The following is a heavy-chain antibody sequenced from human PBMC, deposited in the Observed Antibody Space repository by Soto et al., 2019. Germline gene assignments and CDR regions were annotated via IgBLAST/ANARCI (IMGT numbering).Heavy chain of an antibody. CDR2: MNPNSGNT. D-gene: IGHD2-15*01. CDR1: GYTFTSYD. J-gene: IGHJ1*01. V-gene: IGHV1-8*01. CDR3: AGLMAVAASEYFQP. Sequence: QVQLVQSGAEVKKPGASVKVSCKASGYTFTSYDINWVRQATGQGLEWMGWMNPNSGNTGYAQKFQGRVTMTRNTSISTAYMELSSMRSEDTAVYYCAGLMAVAASEYFQPWGQGTLVTVSS.